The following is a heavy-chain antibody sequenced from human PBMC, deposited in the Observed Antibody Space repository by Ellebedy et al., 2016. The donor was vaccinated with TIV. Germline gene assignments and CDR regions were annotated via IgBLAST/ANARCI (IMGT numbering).Heavy chain of an antibody. V-gene: IGHV3-66*01. Sequence: GESLKISXAASGFTVSSNYMSWVRQAPGKGLEWVSVIYSGGSTYYADSVKGRFTISRDNSKNTLYLQMNSLRAEDTAVYYCARYDYGDYGYHLNAFDIWGQGTMVTVSS. CDR2: IYSGGST. CDR1: GFTVSSNY. J-gene: IGHJ3*02. D-gene: IGHD4-17*01. CDR3: ARYDYGDYGYHLNAFDI.